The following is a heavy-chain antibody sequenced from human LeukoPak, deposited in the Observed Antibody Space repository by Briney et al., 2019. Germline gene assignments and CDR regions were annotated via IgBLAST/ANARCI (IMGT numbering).Heavy chain of an antibody. CDR3: ARDPSGWYPTLDY. V-gene: IGHV3-48*03. D-gene: IGHD6-19*01. CDR2: ISSSGSTI. Sequence: GGSLRLSCAASGFTFSSYEMNWVRQAPGKGLEWVSYISSSGSTIYYADSVKGRFTISRDNAKNSLYLQMSSLRAEDTAVYYCARDPSGWYPTLDYWGQGTLVTVSS. J-gene: IGHJ4*02. CDR1: GFTFSSYE.